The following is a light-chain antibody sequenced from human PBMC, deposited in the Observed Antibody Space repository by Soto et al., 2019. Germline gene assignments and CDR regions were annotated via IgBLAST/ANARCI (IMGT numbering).Light chain of an antibody. CDR2: GAS. CDR1: QSVGSSY. CDR3: QQYGNLALS. Sequence: EIVLTQSPGTLSLSAGERATLSCRASQSVGSSYLGGYQQRPGQAPRLLIYGASSRATDIPDRFSGSGSGTDFTLSISSLEPEDFAVYYCQQYGNLALSFGGGTTVEI. J-gene: IGKJ4*01. V-gene: IGKV3-20*01.